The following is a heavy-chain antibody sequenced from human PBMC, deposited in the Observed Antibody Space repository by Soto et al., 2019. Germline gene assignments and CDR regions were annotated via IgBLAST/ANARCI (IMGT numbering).Heavy chain of an antibody. CDR2: ISYDGSNK. V-gene: IGHV3-30*18. D-gene: IGHD6-19*01. CDR1: GFTFSSYG. CDR3: AKGLSSGWYFLDY. J-gene: IGHJ4*02. Sequence: GGSLRLSCAASGFTFSSYGMHWVRRAPGKGLEWVAVISYDGSNKYYADSVKGRFTISRDNSKNTLYLQMNSLRAEDTAVYYCAKGLSSGWYFLDYWGQGTLVTVSS.